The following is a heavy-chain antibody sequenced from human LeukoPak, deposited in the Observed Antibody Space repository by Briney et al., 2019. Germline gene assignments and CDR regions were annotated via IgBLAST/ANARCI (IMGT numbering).Heavy chain of an antibody. J-gene: IGHJ4*02. Sequence: GGSLSLSCAASGFTFSSYAMSWVRQAPGKGLEWVSAISGSGGSTYYADSVKGRFTISRDNSKNTLYLQMNSLRAEDTAVYYCAKDVGGDGYGAGYWGQGTLVTVSS. CDR2: ISGSGGST. V-gene: IGHV3-23*01. CDR3: AKDVGGDGYGAGY. D-gene: IGHD5-24*01. CDR1: GFTFSSYA.